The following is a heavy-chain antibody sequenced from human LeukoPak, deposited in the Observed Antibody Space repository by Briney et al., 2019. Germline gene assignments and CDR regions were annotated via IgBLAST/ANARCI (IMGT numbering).Heavy chain of an antibody. Sequence: SQTLSLTCTVSGGSISSGGYYWSWLRQHPGKGLEWIGYIYYSGSTYYNPSLKSRVTISVDTSKNQFSLKLSSVTAADTAVYYCARDTRGYSYGNGGIDYWGQGTLVTVSS. CDR2: IYYSGST. CDR3: ARDTRGYSYGNGGIDY. J-gene: IGHJ4*02. V-gene: IGHV4-31*03. D-gene: IGHD5-18*01. CDR1: GGSISSGGYY.